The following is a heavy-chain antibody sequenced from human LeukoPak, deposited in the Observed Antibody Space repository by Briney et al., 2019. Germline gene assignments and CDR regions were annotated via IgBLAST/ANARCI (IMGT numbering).Heavy chain of an antibody. D-gene: IGHD2-21*02. J-gene: IGHJ3*01. Sequence: SVKVSCKASGGTFSSYAISWVRQPPGQGLEWMGGIIPIFGTANYAQKFQGRVTITADKSTSTAYMELRSLRSEATAVYYCAKEGRLAGVTDGFDVWGQGTMVTVS. V-gene: IGHV1-69*06. CDR3: AKEGRLAGVTDGFDV. CDR1: GGTFSSYA. CDR2: IIPIFGTA.